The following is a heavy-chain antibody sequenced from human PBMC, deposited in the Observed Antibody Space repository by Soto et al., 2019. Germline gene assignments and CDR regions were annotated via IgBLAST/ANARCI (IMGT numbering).Heavy chain of an antibody. CDR2: TYYRSKWYN. CDR3: ARQYYDFWSGYYTWFDY. V-gene: IGHV6-1*01. J-gene: IGHJ4*02. D-gene: IGHD3-3*01. CDR1: GDSVPSNSAA. Sequence: SQTLSLTCAISGDSVPSNSAAWNWIRQSPSRGLEWLGRTYYRSKWYNDYAVSVKSRITINPDTSKNQFSLQLNSVTPEDTAVYYCARQYYDFWSGYYTWFDYWGQGTLVTVSS.